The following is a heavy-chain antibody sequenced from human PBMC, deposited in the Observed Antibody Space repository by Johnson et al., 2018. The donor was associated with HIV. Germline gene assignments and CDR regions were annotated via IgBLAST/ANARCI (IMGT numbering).Heavy chain of an antibody. J-gene: IGHJ3*02. CDR2: INWNGNAR. D-gene: IGHD2-15*01. CDR3: TRGGYCSGGSCYIGNAFDI. Sequence: VQLVESGGGVVRPGGSLRLSCAASGFTFDDYGMTWVRQAPGKGLEWVSGINWNGNARGYADSVTGRFTISRDNAKNSLYLQMNSLRGEDTALYYCTRGGYCSGGSCYIGNAFDIWGQGTMVTVSS. CDR1: GFTFDDYG. V-gene: IGHV3-20*04.